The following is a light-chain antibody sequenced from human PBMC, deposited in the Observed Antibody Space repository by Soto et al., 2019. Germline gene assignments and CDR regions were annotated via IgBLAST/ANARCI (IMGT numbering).Light chain of an antibody. CDR3: RQYGSSPLS. J-gene: IGKJ4*01. Sequence: EIVLTQSPGTLSLSPGERATLSCRASQSVSSSYLAWYQQRPGQAPRLLIYGASSSAPGIPDMFSGSGSGTDFARHISRLEPEDFAGYYCRQYGSSPLSFGGGAKVEIK. CDR1: QSVSSSY. V-gene: IGKV3-20*01. CDR2: GAS.